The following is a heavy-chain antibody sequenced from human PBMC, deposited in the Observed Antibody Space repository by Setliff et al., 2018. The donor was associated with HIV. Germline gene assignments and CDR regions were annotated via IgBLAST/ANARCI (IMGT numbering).Heavy chain of an antibody. J-gene: IGHJ4*02. D-gene: IGHD7-27*01. CDR1: GYIFTNYY. V-gene: IGHV1-46*01. CDR2: IDPRGGST. CDR3: ARDKTGDLWYFDS. Sequence: ASVKVSCKTSGYIFTNYYIHWVRQAPGQGLEWMGIIDPRGGSTRSALNFQGRVTVTADISTSTAYMELRSLRSDDTAVYYCARDKTGDLWYFDSWGQGTLVTVSS.